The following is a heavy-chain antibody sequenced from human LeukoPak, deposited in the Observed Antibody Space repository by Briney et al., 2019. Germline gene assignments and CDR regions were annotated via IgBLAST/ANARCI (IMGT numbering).Heavy chain of an antibody. CDR1: GFTVSSNY. CDR2: IYSGGST. CDR3: ARSSGRRYGMDV. D-gene: IGHD3-10*01. J-gene: IGHJ6*02. V-gene: IGHV3-66*01. Sequence: GGSLRLSCAASGFTVSSNYMSWVRQAPGKGLEWVSVIYSGGSTYYADSVKGRFTISRDNSKNTLYLQMNSLRAEDTAVYYCARSSGRRYGMDVWGQGTTVTVSS.